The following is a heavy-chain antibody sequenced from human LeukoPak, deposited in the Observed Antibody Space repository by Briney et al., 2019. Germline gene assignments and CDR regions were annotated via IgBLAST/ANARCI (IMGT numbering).Heavy chain of an antibody. CDR1: GYTLTELS. D-gene: IGHD2-21*02. V-gene: IGHV1-24*01. J-gene: IGHJ4*02. CDR2: FDPEDGET. CDR3: ATGRACGGDCYKYYFDY. Sequence: ASVKVSCKGSGYTLTELSMHWVRPAPGKGLEWMGGFDPEDGETIYAQKFQGRVTMTEDTSTDTAYMELSSLRSEDTAVYYCATGRACGGDCYKYYFDYWGQGTLVTVSS.